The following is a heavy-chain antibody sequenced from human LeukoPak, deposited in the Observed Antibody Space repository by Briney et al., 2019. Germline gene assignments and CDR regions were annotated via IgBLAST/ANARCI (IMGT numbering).Heavy chain of an antibody. CDR1: EFTFSTYG. CDR2: ISYDGSYK. J-gene: IGHJ4*02. Sequence: GRSLRLSCAASEFTFSTYGMHWVRQAPGKGLEWVAVISYDGSYKFYADSVKGRFTISRDNSKSTLYLQMNSLRAEDTAVYYCAKDRYSGLNAIDYWGQGTLVTVSS. CDR3: AKDRYSGLNAIDY. V-gene: IGHV3-30*18. D-gene: IGHD6-13*01.